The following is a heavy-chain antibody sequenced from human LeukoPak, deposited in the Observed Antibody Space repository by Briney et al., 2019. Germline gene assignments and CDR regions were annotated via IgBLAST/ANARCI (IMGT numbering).Heavy chain of an antibody. CDR1: GYTLTELS. CDR3: ATDLWFGELTNPNDAFDI. D-gene: IGHD3-10*01. CDR2: FDPEDGET. V-gene: IGHV1-24*01. Sequence: GASVKVSCKVSGYTLTELSMHWVRQAPGKGLEWMGGFDPEDGETIYAQKFQGRVTVTEDTSTDTAYMELSSLRSEDTAVYYCATDLWFGELTNPNDAFDIWGQGTMVTVSS. J-gene: IGHJ3*02.